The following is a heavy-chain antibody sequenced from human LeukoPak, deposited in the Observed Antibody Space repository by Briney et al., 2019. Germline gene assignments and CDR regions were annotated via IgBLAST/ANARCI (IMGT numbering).Heavy chain of an antibody. J-gene: IGHJ5*02. D-gene: IGHD3-3*01. CDR3: AKSETLLRFLEWSKDWFDR. V-gene: IGHV7-4-1*02. CDR2: INTNTGNP. CDR1: GYTFTSYA. Sequence: ASVKVSCKASGYTFTSYAMNWVRQAPGQGLEWMGWINTNTGNPTYAQGFTGRFVFSLDTSVSTAYLQISSLKAEDTAVYYCAKSETLLRFLEWSKDWFDRWGQGTLVTVSS.